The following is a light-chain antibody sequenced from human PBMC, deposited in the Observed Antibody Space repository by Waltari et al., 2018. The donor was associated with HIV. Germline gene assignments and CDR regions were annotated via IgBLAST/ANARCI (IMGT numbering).Light chain of an antibody. CDR1: SNNIGKNP. V-gene: IGLV2-23*01. J-gene: IGLJ3*02. CDR2: GS. Sequence: QSALTQEASVSGTVGQRVTLSCIGNSNNIGKNPAGWYQQISHGVPKTVMIGSSLPAVIPDRFSGSQSGITASLTISGLQSEDEADYWCCSYAGSRSWVFGGGTKVTVL. CDR3: CSYAGSRSWV.